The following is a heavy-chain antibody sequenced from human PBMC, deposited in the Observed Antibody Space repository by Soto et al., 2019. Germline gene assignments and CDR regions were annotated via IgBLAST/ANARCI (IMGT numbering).Heavy chain of an antibody. J-gene: IGHJ5*02. Sequence: PSETLSLTCTVSGDSITSNSYFWAWIRQPPGKGLEWIGSTYYGGSTNYNPSLKSRVTISVDTSKNQFSLKLSSVAAADTAVYYCARHGYSTGYYKFDPWGQGTLVTVSS. V-gene: IGHV4-39*01. CDR3: ARHGYSTGYYKFDP. CDR2: TYYGGST. CDR1: GDSITSNSYF. D-gene: IGHD6-19*01.